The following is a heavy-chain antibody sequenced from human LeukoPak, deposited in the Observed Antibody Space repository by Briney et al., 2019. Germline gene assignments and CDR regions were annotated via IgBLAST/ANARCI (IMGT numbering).Heavy chain of an antibody. D-gene: IGHD4-17*01. Sequence: PGGSLRLSCAASGFTFSSYAMHWVRQAPGKGLEWVAVISYDGSNKYYADSVKGRFTISRDNSKNTLYLQMNSLRAEDTAVYYCARGLGGVTTYYFDYWGQGTLVTVSS. CDR2: ISYDGSNK. CDR1: GFTFSSYA. CDR3: ARGLGGVTTYYFDY. V-gene: IGHV3-30-3*01. J-gene: IGHJ4*02.